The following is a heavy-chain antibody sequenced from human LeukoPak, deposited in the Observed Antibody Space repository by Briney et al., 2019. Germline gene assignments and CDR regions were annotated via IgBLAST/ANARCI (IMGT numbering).Heavy chain of an antibody. Sequence: ASVKVSCKASGYTFTSYGISWVRQAPGQGLEWMGWISAYNGNTNYAQKLQGRVTMTTDTSTSTAYMELRSLRSDDTAVYYCARDWDPDSSGYYYDPPFDYWGQGTLVTVSS. V-gene: IGHV1-18*01. CDR2: ISAYNGNT. J-gene: IGHJ4*02. D-gene: IGHD3-22*01. CDR1: GYTFTSYG. CDR3: ARDWDPDSSGYYYDPPFDY.